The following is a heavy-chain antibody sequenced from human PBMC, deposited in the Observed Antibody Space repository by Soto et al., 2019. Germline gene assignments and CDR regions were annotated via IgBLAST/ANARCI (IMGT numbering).Heavy chain of an antibody. CDR3: FPDPDAFDI. Sequence: VGSLRLSCAASGFTFSNAWMSWVRQAPVKGLEWVGRIKSKTDGGTTDYAAPVKGRFTISRDDSKNTLYLQMNSLKTEDTAVYYCFPDPDAFDIWGQGTMVTVSS. J-gene: IGHJ3*02. V-gene: IGHV3-15*01. CDR2: IKSKTDGGTT. CDR1: GFTFSNAW.